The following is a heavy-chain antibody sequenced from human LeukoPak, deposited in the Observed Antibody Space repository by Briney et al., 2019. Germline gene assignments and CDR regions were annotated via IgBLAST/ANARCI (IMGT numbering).Heavy chain of an antibody. J-gene: IGHJ6*03. Sequence: GGSLRLSCAASGFSFSSFAMSWVRQAPGKGLEWVSAITGSGSNTYYADSVKGRFTISRDNSKNTLYLQMNSLRAEDTAVYYCAKASNYYYMDVWGKGTTVTISS. CDR2: ITGSGSNT. V-gene: IGHV3-23*01. CDR3: AKASNYYYMDV. CDR1: GFSFSSFA.